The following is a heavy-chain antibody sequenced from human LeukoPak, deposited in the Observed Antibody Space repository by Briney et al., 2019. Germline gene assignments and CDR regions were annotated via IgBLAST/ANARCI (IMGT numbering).Heavy chain of an antibody. V-gene: IGHV4-34*01. CDR1: GFTFSTYN. CDR3: ARASPTIFGGGGWFDP. J-gene: IGHJ5*02. Sequence: PGGSLRLSCAASGFTFSTYNMNWVRRTPGKGLEWIGEINHSGSTNYNPSLKSRVTISVDTSKNQFSLKLSSVTAADTAVYYCARASPTIFGGGGWFDPWGQGTLVTVSS. D-gene: IGHD3-3*01. CDR2: INHSGST.